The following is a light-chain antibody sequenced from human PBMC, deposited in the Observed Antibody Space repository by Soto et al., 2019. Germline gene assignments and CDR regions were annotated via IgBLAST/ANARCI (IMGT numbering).Light chain of an antibody. CDR1: SSNIGAGYD. Sequence: QSVLTQPPSVSGAPGQRVTISCTGCSSNIGAGYDVHWYQQLPGTAPKLLIYGNSNRPSGVPDRFSGSKSGTSASLAITVLQAEDEADYYCQSYDSSLSGWVFGGGTKLTVL. CDR3: QSYDSSLSGWV. J-gene: IGLJ3*02. V-gene: IGLV1-40*01. CDR2: GNS.